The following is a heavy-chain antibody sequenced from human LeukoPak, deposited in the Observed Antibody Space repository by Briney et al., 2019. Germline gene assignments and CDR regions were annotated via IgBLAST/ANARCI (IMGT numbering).Heavy chain of an antibody. J-gene: IGHJ1*01. CDR2: IYSSGST. CDR3: ARRTAMKYFQH. Sequence: PSETLSLTCTVSGGSISSYYWSWIRQPAGKGLEWIGRIYSSGSTNYNPSLKSRVTMSVDTSKNQFSLKVTSVTAADTAVYYCARRTAMKYFQHWGQGTLVTVSS. D-gene: IGHD1-1*01. CDR1: GGSISSYY. V-gene: IGHV4-4*07.